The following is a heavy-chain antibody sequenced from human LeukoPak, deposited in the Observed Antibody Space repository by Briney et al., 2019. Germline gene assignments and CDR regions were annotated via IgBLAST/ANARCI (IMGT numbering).Heavy chain of an antibody. D-gene: IGHD2/OR15-2a*01. Sequence: PGGSLRLSCAASGFTFNNAWMSWARQAPGKGLEWISRIKSKTYGGTTEYAAPVKGRFTISRDDSESTLFLQMDSLTTEDTAVYYCTRDHFAWGRGTLVTVSS. CDR3: TRDHFA. CDR2: IKSKTYGGTT. J-gene: IGHJ5*02. CDR1: GFTFNNAW. V-gene: IGHV3-15*01.